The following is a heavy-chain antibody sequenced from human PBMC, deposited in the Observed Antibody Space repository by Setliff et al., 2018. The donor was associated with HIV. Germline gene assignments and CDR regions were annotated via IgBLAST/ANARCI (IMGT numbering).Heavy chain of an antibody. V-gene: IGHV4-61*09. Sequence: SETLSLTCTVSGGSISSGSYYWSWIRQPAGKGLEWIGHIYTSGSTNYNPSLKSRVTISVDTSKNQFSLKLSSVTAADTAVYYCGRLPRQLLKGAAAYFDYWGQGTLVTVSS. CDR3: GRLPRQLLKGAAAYFDY. CDR2: IYTSGST. D-gene: IGHD5-18*01. CDR1: GGSISSGSYY. J-gene: IGHJ4*02.